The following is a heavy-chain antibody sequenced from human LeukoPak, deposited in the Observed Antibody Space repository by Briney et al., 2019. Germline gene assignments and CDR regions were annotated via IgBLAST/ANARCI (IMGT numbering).Heavy chain of an antibody. D-gene: IGHD2-2*01. CDR1: GFTFSNYA. J-gene: IGHJ6*02. CDR2: VSGRGDYI. V-gene: IGHV3-21*01. CDR3: ARDGIVVVPAAMPYYYGMDV. Sequence: GGSLRLSCAASGFTFSNYAMSWVRQAPGKGLEWVSTVSGRGDYISYADSVKGRFTISRDNAKNSLYLQMNSLRAEDTAVYYCARDGIVVVPAAMPYYYGMDVWGQGTTVTVSS.